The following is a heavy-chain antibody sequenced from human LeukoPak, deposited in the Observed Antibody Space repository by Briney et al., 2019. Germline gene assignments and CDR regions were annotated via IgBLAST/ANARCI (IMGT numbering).Heavy chain of an antibody. J-gene: IGHJ5*02. V-gene: IGHV3-7*01. CDR2: IKQDGSEQ. Sequence: GGSLRLSCAASGFTFTTYWMGWVRQAPGKGLEWVANIKQDGSEQYYVDSVKGRFTTSRDNAKNSLSLQMNSLRAEDTAVYYCARPLMYYYGSETYFWFDPWGQGTLVTVSS. D-gene: IGHD3-10*01. CDR1: GFTFTTYW. CDR3: ARPLMYYYGSETYFWFDP.